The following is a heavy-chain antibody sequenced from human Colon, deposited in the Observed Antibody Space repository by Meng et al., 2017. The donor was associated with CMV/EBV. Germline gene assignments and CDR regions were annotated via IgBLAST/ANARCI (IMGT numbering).Heavy chain of an antibody. J-gene: IGHJ6*02. CDR2: TKQDGTES. CDR1: GPTFTTYW. CDR3: AREMGYNWDLGHPYGMDV. D-gene: IGHD1-20*01. V-gene: IGHV3-7*01. Sequence: GGSLRLSCVVSGPTFTTYWMTWVRQAPGKGLEWVANTKQDGTESYYVDSVKGRFTISRDNRNASLYLQMNSLRVEDTAVYYCAREMGYNWDLGHPYGMDVWGQG.